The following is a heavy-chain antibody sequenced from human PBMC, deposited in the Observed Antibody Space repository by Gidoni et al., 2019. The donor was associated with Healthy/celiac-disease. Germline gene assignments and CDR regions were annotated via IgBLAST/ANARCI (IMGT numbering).Heavy chain of an antibody. CDR1: GGSISRGGYY. Sequence: MVKPSQTLSLTCTVSGGSISRGGYYWSWIRQHPGKGLEWIGYIYYSGSTYYNPSLKSRVTISVDTSKNQFSLKLSSVTAADTAVYYCAREVVGYCSSTSCYDVGGPYYFDYWGQGTLVTVSS. J-gene: IGHJ4*02. V-gene: IGHV4-31*03. CDR3: AREVVGYCSSTSCYDVGGPYYFDY. D-gene: IGHD2-2*03. CDR2: IYYSGST.